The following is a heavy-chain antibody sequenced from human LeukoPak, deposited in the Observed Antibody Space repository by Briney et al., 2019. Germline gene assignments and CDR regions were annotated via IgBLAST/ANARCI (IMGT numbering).Heavy chain of an antibody. CDR1: GYTFTSYG. V-gene: IGHV1-2*02. Sequence: ASVKVSCKASGYTFTSYGISWVRQAPGQGLEWMGWINPNSGGTNYAQKFQGRVTMTRDTSISTAYMELSRLRSDDTAVYYCARDGYNSMFDYWGQGTLVTVSS. D-gene: IGHD5-24*01. CDR3: ARDGYNSMFDY. J-gene: IGHJ4*02. CDR2: INPNSGGT.